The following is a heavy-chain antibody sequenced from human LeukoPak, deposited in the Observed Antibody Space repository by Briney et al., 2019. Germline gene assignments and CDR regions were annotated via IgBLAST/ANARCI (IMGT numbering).Heavy chain of an antibody. CDR1: GFTFSGSG. D-gene: IGHD2-21*02. CDR2: SGDSDGST. V-gene: IGHV3-23*01. CDR3: AKGGCRGNCNPLAY. Sequence: PGGSLRLSCAASGFTFSGSGMSWVRQAPGKGLEWISSSGDSDGSTYYADSLKGRFTISRDNSKNTLYLQMNNLRAEDTAVYYCAKGGCRGNCNPLAYWGQGALVTVSP. J-gene: IGHJ4*02.